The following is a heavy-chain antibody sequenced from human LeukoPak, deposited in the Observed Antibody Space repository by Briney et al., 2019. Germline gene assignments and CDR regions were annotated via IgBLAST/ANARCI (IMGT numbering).Heavy chain of an antibody. CDR2: IYHSGST. D-gene: IGHD2-21*01. J-gene: IGHJ6*02. V-gene: IGHV4-30-2*01. CDR1: GGSISSGGYS. Sequence: SETPSLTCAVSGGSISSGGYSWSWIRQPPGKGLEWIGYIYHSGSTYYNPSLKSRVTISVDRSKNQFSLKLSSVTAADTAVYYCARVRVKPYGMDVWGQGTTVTVSS. CDR3: ARVRVKPYGMDV.